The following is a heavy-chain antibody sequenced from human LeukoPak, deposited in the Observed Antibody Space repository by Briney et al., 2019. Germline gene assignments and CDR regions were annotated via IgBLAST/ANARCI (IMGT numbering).Heavy chain of an antibody. D-gene: IGHD6-19*01. CDR3: AKDIDPVISVAGTSWENWFDS. CDR2: IKQDGSEK. J-gene: IGHJ5*01. CDR1: GFTFSSYW. Sequence: GGSLRLSCAASGFTFSSYWMSWVRQAPGKGLEWVANIKQDGSEKYYADSVKGRFTISRDNAKNSLYLQMNSLRTEDTAFYYCAKDIDPVISVAGTSWENWFDSWGQGTLVTVSS. V-gene: IGHV3-7*03.